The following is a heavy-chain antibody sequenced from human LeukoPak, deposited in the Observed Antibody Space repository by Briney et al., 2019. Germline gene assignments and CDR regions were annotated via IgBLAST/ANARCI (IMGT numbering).Heavy chain of an antibody. J-gene: IGHJ3*02. CDR1: GFTFSSYS. Sequence: GGPLRLSCAASGFTFSSYSMNWVRQAPGKGQEWVSSISSRSSYIYYADSVKGRFTISRDNAKNSLYLQMNSLRAEDTAVYYCARDPGSYYDILTGYGAFDIWGQGTMVTVSS. V-gene: IGHV3-21*01. CDR2: ISSRSSYI. D-gene: IGHD3-9*01. CDR3: ARDPGSYYDILTGYGAFDI.